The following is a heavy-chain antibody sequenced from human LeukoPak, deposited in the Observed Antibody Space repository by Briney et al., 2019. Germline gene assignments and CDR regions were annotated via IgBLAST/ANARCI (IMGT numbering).Heavy chain of an antibody. CDR2: ISGSGGST. D-gene: IGHD3-3*01. Sequence: PGGSLRLSCAASGFTFSSYAMSWVRQAPGKGLEWVSAISGSGGSTYYADSVKGRFTISRDNSKNTLYLQMNSLRAEVTAVYYCVRLGPYYDFWSCYYFDYWGQGTLVTVSS. CDR3: VRLGPYYDFWSCYYFDY. V-gene: IGHV3-23*01. CDR1: GFTFSSYA. J-gene: IGHJ4*02.